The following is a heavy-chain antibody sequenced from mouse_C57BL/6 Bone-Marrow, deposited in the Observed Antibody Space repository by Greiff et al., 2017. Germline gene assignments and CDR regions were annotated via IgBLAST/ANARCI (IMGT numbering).Heavy chain of an antibody. V-gene: IGHV1-69*01. D-gene: IGHD2-5*01. CDR1: GYTFTSYW. CDR2: IDPSDSYT. CDR3: ARPAYYSNFYAMDY. Sequence: QVQLQQPGAELVMPGASVKLSCKASGYTFTSYWMHWVKQRPGQGLEWIGEIDPSDSYTNYNQKFKGKSTLTVDKSSSTAYMQLSSLTSEDSAVYYCARPAYYSNFYAMDYWGQGTSVTVSS. J-gene: IGHJ4*01.